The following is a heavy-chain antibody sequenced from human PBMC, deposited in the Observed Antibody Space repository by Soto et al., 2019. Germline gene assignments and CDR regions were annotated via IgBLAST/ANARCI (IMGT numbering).Heavy chain of an antibody. Sequence: EVPLVESGGGLVQTGGSLRLSCAISESTVSRDWMNWVRQAPGKGLEWVAHTNQDGSLKYYVDSVKGRVTISRDNAKKSLYLQMNSLRAGDTAMYYCSGRVGDAFWGQGTLVTVSS. J-gene: IGHJ4*02. V-gene: IGHV3-7*01. D-gene: IGHD1-26*01. CDR2: TNQDGSLK. CDR3: SGRVGDAF. CDR1: ESTVSRDW.